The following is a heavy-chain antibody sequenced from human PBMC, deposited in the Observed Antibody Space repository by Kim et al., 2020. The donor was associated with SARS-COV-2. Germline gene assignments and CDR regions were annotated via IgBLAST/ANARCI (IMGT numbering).Heavy chain of an antibody. J-gene: IGHJ4*02. CDR1: GYSISSGYY. V-gene: IGHV4-38-2*02. CDR3: ARDEREYYFDY. D-gene: IGHD3-10*01. Sequence: SETLSLTCTVSGYSISSGYYWGWIRQPPGKGLEWIGSIYHSGSTYYNPSLKSRVTISVDTSKNQFSLKLSSVTAADTAVYYCARDEREYYFDYWGQGTLVTVSS. CDR2: IYHSGST.